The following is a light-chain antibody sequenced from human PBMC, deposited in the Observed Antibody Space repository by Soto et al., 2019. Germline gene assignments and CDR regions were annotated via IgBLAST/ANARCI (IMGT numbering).Light chain of an antibody. CDR2: EVN. Sequence: QSALTQPASVSGSPGQSITISCAGTGSDVAAYNLVSWYQQHPGKAPKLIMCEVNTRPSEISNRFSGSKSGDTASRRISGLQAEDEGDYFSCSYAGAVAYVFGTGTQLTVL. V-gene: IGLV2-23*02. CDR3: CSYAGAVAYV. CDR1: GSDVAAYNL. J-gene: IGLJ1*01.